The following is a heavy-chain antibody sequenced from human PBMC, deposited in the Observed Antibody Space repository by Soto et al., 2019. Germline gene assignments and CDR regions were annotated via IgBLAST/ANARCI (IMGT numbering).Heavy chain of an antibody. J-gene: IGHJ4*02. CDR1: GFIFSDYY. D-gene: IGHD2-21*01. V-gene: IGHV3-11*03. CDR2: ISVSSTYA. CDR3: ARGVRYYSSEKPANFDY. Sequence: QVQLLESGGGLVKPGGSPRLSCVASGFIFSDYYMSWIRQAPGKGLECVAYISVSSTYANYADSVEGRFTISRDNAENSLFLQMNSLRVEDSAVYFCARGVRYYSSEKPANFDYWGQGALVTVSS.